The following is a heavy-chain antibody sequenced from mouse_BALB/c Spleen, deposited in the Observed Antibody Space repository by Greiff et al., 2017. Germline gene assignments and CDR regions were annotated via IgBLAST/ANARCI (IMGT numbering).Heavy chain of an antibody. CDR1: GFAFSSYD. CDR3: ARQNYDYDWYFDV. J-gene: IGHJ1*01. Sequence: DVMLVESGGGLVKPGGSLKLSCAASGFAFSSYDMSWVRQTPEKRLEWVAYISSGGGSTYYPDTVKGRFTISRDNAKNTLYLQMSSLKSEDTAMYYCARQNYDYDWYFDVWGAGTTVTVSS. V-gene: IGHV5-12-1*01. CDR2: ISSGGGST. D-gene: IGHD2-4*01.